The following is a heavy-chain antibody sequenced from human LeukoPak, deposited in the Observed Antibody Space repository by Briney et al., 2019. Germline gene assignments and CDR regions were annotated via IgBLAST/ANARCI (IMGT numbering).Heavy chain of an antibody. Sequence: GGSLRLSCAASGFTLSTYSMHWVRQAPGKGLEWVSSIRSGSTYINYADSVKGRFTISRDDAKNSLYLQMNSLRAEDTAVYYCARDGIFDYWGQGTLVTVSS. J-gene: IGHJ4*02. CDR3: ARDGIFDY. V-gene: IGHV3-21*01. CDR1: GFTLSTYS. CDR2: IRSGSTYI.